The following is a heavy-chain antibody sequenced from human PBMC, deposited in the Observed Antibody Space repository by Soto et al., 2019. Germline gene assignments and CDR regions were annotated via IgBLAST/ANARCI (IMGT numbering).Heavy chain of an antibody. CDR1: GFTFSSYA. V-gene: IGHV3-30-3*01. CDR2: ISYDGSNK. D-gene: IGHD3-10*01. Sequence: PGGSLRLSCAASGFTFSSYAMHWVRQAPGKGLEWVAVISYDGSNKYYADSVKGRFTISRDNSKNTLYLQMNSLRAEDTAVYYCARPIDGSGSYYPLYYYGMDVWGQGTTVTVSS. CDR3: ARPIDGSGSYYPLYYYGMDV. J-gene: IGHJ6*02.